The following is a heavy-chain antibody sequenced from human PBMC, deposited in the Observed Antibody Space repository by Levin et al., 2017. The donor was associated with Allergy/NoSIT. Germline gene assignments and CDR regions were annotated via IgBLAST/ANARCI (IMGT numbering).Heavy chain of an antibody. Sequence: LSLTCAASGFTFSTYAMSWVRQAPGKGLEWVSGISASGGGTYYADSVKGRFTISRDNSKNTLYLRMNSLRAEDTAVYYCAKEIFWWDGGKGEVGDYWGQGTLVTVSS. D-gene: IGHD2-21*01. V-gene: IGHV3-23*01. CDR3: AKEIFWWDGGKGEVGDY. CDR2: ISASGGGT. CDR1: GFTFSTYA. J-gene: IGHJ4*02.